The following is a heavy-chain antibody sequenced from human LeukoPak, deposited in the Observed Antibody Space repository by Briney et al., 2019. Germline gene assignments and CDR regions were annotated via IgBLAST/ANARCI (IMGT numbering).Heavy chain of an antibody. J-gene: IGHJ6*03. CDR2: ISSNGGST. Sequence: GGSLRLSCAASGFTFSSYAMHWVRQAPGKGLEYVSAISSNGGSTYYANSVKGRFTISRDNSKNTLYLQMGGLRVEDMAVYYCARGRRLDYYYYYYMDVWGKGTTVTVSS. CDR3: ARGRRLDYYYYYYMDV. CDR1: GFTFSSYA. V-gene: IGHV3-64*01.